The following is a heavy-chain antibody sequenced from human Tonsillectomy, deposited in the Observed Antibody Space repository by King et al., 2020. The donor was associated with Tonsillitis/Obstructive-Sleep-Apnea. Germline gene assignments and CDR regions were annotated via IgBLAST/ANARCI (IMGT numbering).Heavy chain of an antibody. CDR2: IYPVDSDT. CDR1: GYSFSTYW. CDR3: ARHRRDGCNIKRPYHYSVMDV. J-gene: IGHJ6*02. D-gene: IGHD5-24*01. Sequence: VQLVESGAEVKKPGESLKISCTGSGYSFSTYWIGWVRQMPGKGLEWMGIIYPVDSDTIYSPSFQGQVTISADRSISTAYLQWSRLKATDTAMYYCARHRRDGCNIKRPYHYSVMDVWGQGTTVTVSS. V-gene: IGHV5-51*01.